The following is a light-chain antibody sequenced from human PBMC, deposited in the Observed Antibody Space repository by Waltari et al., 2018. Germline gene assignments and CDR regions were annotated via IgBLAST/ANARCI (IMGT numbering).Light chain of an antibody. CDR3: QQGYRTWT. Sequence: IQLTQSPTPLYASVGDSVTITFRAKQSVNDFLNWYKHKPGQAPKLLIFAASTLQSGVPNRFSGSGSGTDFALTINGLQPDDFATYYCQQGYRTWTFGLGTTVAI. J-gene: IGKJ1*01. V-gene: IGKV1-39*01. CDR1: QSVNDF. CDR2: AAS.